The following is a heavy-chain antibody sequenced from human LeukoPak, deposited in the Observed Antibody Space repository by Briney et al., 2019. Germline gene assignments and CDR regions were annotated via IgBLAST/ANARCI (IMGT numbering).Heavy chain of an antibody. CDR1: GYTFTSNY. CDR2: IYPRDGST. Sequence: ASVKVSCRASGYTFTSNYIHWVRQAPGQGLEWMGMIYPRDGSTSYAQKFQGRVTVTRDTSTSTVHMELSGLRSEDTAVYYCATDQEGFDYWGQGTLVTVSS. CDR3: ATDQEGFDY. V-gene: IGHV1-46*01. J-gene: IGHJ4*02.